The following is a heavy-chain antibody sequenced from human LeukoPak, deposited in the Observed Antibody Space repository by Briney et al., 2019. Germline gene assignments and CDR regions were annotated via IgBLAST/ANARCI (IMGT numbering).Heavy chain of an antibody. CDR3: TSGSYGQNYLFDY. Sequence: ASVKVSCKASGYTFTSYYIHWVRQAPGQGLEWMGLINPSGGSTSYAQKFQGRVTMTRDTSTSTVYMELSSLGSEDTAVYYCTSGSYGQNYLFDYWGQGALVTVSS. V-gene: IGHV1-46*03. J-gene: IGHJ4*02. CDR2: INPSGGST. CDR1: GYTFTSYY. D-gene: IGHD1-26*01.